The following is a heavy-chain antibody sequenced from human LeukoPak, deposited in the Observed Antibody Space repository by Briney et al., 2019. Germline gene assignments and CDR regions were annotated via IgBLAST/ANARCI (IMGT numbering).Heavy chain of an antibody. J-gene: IGHJ4*02. CDR1: GGTFSSYA. V-gene: IGHV1-8*02. CDR3: ARAVAGTGDY. D-gene: IGHD6-19*01. CDR2: MNPNSGNT. Sequence: ASVKVSCKASGGTFSSYAISWVRQAPGQGLEWMGWMNPNSGNTGYAQKFQGRVTMTRNTSISTAYMELSSLRSEDTAVYYCARAVAGTGDYWGQGTLVTVSS.